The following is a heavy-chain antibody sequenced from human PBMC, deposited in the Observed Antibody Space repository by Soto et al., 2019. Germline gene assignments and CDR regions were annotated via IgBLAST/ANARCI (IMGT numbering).Heavy chain of an antibody. CDR1: GGSIRTSSYY. V-gene: IGHV4-39*01. CDR2: IYYSGST. Sequence: SETLSLTCSVSGGSIRTSSYYWGWIRQPPGKGLEWIGSIYYSGSTSYNPSLNSRVTISVDTSKNQFSLKLRSVTAADTAVYYCARPRGWELERGNNWFDPWGQGTLVTVS. D-gene: IGHD1-1*01. J-gene: IGHJ5*02. CDR3: ARPRGWELERGNNWFDP.